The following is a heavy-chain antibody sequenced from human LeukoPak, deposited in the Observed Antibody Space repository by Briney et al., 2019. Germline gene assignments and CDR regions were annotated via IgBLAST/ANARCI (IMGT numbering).Heavy chain of an antibody. CDR3: ARVDSSGWYCYDY. D-gene: IGHD6-19*01. CDR2: INHSGST. J-gene: IGHJ4*02. CDR1: GGSFSGYY. Sequence: SETLSLTCAVYGGSFSGYYWSWIRQPPGKVLEWIGEINHSGSTNYNPSLKSRVTISVDTSKNQFSLKLSSVTAADTAVYYCARVDSSGWYCYDYWGQGTLVTVSS. V-gene: IGHV4-34*01.